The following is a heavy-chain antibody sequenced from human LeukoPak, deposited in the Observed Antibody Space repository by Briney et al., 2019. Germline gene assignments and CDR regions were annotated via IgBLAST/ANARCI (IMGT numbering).Heavy chain of an antibody. CDR1: GFTFSGSA. V-gene: IGHV3-73*01. CDR2: IRSKANSYAT. J-gene: IGHJ6*02. Sequence: GGSLKLSCAAPGFTFSGSAMHWVRQASGKGLEWVGRIRSKANSYATAYAASVKGRFTISRDDSKNTAYLQMNSLKTEDTAVYYCTTGPLYYYYGMDVWGQGTTVTVSS. CDR3: TTGPLYYYYGMDV.